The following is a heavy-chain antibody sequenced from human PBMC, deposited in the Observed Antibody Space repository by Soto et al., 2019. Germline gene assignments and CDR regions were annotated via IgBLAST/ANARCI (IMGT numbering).Heavy chain of an antibody. J-gene: IGHJ6*04. CDR3: ARDPPNAFGLVRMDV. V-gene: IGHV3-30*03. CDR2: ISYDGSNK. Sequence: GGSLRLSCAASGFTFSSYGMHWVRQAPGKGLEWVAFISYDGSNKYYADSVKGRFTISRDNAKNSLYLQMNSLRAEDTALYHCARDPPNAFGLVRMDVWGKGTTVTVSS. CDR1: GFTFSSYG. D-gene: IGHD6-6*01.